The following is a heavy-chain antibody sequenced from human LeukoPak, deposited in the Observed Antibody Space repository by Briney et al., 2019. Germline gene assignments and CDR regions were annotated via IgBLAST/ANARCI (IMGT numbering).Heavy chain of an antibody. Sequence: SVKVSCKASGGTFSSYAISWVRQAPGQGLEWMGGIIPMFNTTKYARKFQDRVTITADKSTSTAYMELSSLRSEDTAVYYCVEGGIAPLNWFDPWGQGTLVTVSS. V-gene: IGHV1-69*06. J-gene: IGHJ5*02. D-gene: IGHD6-13*01. CDR3: VEGGIAPLNWFDP. CDR1: GGTFSSYA. CDR2: IIPMFNTT.